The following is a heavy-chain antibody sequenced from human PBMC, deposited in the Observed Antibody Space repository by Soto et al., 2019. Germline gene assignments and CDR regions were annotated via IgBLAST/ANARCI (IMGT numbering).Heavy chain of an antibody. D-gene: IGHD1-26*01. CDR3: VRARQWDGAQSYYY. J-gene: IGHJ4*02. V-gene: IGHV2-26*01. Sequence: QVTLKESGPVLVKPTETLTLTCTVSGLSLSTPKMGVSWIRQPPGKALEWLAQIFSNDEKSYRTSLESRLTISQDTSKSQVVPTMTNVDPVAAAPYCCVRARQWDGAQSYYYWGQGTLVTVSS. CDR2: IFSNDEK. CDR1: GLSLSTPKMG.